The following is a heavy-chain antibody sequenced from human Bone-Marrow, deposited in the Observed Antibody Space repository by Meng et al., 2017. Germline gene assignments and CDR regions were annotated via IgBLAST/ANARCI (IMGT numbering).Heavy chain of an antibody. J-gene: IGHJ4*02. CDR3: ASSGVGATLPDY. Sequence: SVKVSCKASGGTFSSYTISWVRQAPGQGLEWMGRIIPILGIANYAQKFQGRVTMTTDTSTSTAYMELRSLRSDDTAVYYCASSGVGATLPDYWGQGTLVTVSS. V-gene: IGHV1-69*02. CDR1: GGTFSSYT. D-gene: IGHD1-26*01. CDR2: IIPILGIA.